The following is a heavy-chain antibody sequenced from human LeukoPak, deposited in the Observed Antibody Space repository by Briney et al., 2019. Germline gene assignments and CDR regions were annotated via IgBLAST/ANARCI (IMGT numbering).Heavy chain of an antibody. D-gene: IGHD6-13*01. CDR2: IYYSGST. J-gene: IGHJ5*02. V-gene: IGHV4-39*01. CDR3: ASHFIEAAGTGWFDP. Sequence: NPSETLSLTCTVSGGSISSSSYYWGWIRQPPGKGLEWIGSIYYSGSTYYDPSLKSRVTISVDTSKNQFSLKLSSVTAADTAVYYCASHFIEAAGTGWFDPWGQGTLDTVSS. CDR1: GGSISSSSYY.